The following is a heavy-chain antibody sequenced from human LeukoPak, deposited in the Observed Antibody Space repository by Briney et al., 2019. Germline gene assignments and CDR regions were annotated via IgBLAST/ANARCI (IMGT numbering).Heavy chain of an antibody. J-gene: IGHJ6*02. CDR2: IIPILGIA. V-gene: IGHV1-69*04. CDR3: ARLVGDADGVPDYYGMDV. CDR1: GGTFSSYA. D-gene: IGHD1-26*01. Sequence: GASVKVSCKASGGTFSSYAISWVRQAPGQGLEWMGRIIPILGIANYAQKFQGRVTITVDKSTSTAYMELSSLRSEDTAVYYCARLVGDADGVPDYYGMDVWGQGTTVTVSS.